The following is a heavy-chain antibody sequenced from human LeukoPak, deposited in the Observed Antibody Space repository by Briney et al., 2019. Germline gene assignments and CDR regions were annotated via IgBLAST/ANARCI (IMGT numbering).Heavy chain of an antibody. CDR2: RKEDGSEK. Sequence: PGGSLRLSCAASGFTFSSDWMSWVRQAPGTGLEWVANRKEDGSEKYYVDSVKGRFTFSRDNAKNSLYLQMNSLRAEDTAVYYCAREATGGSCFSSTCDYFDYWGQGTLVTVSS. V-gene: IGHV3-7*01. D-gene: IGHD2-15*01. J-gene: IGHJ4*02. CDR3: AREATGGSCFSSTCDYFDY. CDR1: GFTFSSDW.